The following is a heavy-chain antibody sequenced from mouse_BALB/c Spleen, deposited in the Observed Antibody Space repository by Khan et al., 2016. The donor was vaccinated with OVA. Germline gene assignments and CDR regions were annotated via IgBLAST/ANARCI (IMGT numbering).Heavy chain of an antibody. Sequence: VQLQQSGAELVKPGASVKLSCTASGFNIKDTDMHWVKQRPEQGLEWIGRIDPVNGTTKYDPKFQGKATITEDTSSNTAYLQISILTSEDTAVYYSARINAWGQGTTVTVSS. J-gene: IGHJ2*01. V-gene: IGHV14-3*02. CDR3: ARINA. CDR2: IDPVNGTT. CDR1: GFNIKDTD.